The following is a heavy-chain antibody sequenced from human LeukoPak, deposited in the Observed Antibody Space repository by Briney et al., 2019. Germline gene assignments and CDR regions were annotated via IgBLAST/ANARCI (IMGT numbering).Heavy chain of an antibody. Sequence: SETLSLTCTVSGGSISSYYWSWIRQPPGKGLEWIGYIYTSGSTNYNPSLKSRVTISVDTSKNQFSLKLSSVTAADTAVYYCARHGPYDFWSGYSPTRVGMDVWGKGTTATVSS. CDR2: IYTSGST. D-gene: IGHD3-3*01. CDR3: ARHGPYDFWSGYSPTRVGMDV. J-gene: IGHJ6*03. V-gene: IGHV4-4*09. CDR1: GGSISSYY.